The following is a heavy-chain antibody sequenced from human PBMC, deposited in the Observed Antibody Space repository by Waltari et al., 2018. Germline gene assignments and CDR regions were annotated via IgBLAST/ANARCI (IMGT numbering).Heavy chain of an antibody. CDR1: GYSISSGYY. CDR3: AREPRLEPNAFDI. CDR2: IYHSGST. J-gene: IGHJ3*02. V-gene: IGHV4-38-2*01. D-gene: IGHD1-1*01. Sequence: QVQLQESGPGLVKPSETLSLTCAVSGYSISSGYYWGWIRQPPGKGLEWIGSIYHSGSTYYNPSLKSRVTISVDTSKNQFSLKLSSVTAADTAVYYCAREPRLEPNAFDIWGQGTMVTVSS.